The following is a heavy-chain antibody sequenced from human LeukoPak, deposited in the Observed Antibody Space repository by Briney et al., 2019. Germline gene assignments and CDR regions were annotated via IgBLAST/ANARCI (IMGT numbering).Heavy chain of an antibody. Sequence: GGSLRLSCAASGFTVSSKYMSWVRQAPGKGLEWVSVVYSSGSTYYADSVKGRFTISRDNSKNTLSLQMNSLRAEDTAVYYCATSLASARAAGYYFDYWGQGTLVTVSS. D-gene: IGHD6-6*01. CDR2: VYSSGST. J-gene: IGHJ4*02. CDR1: GFTVSSKY. V-gene: IGHV3-66*01. CDR3: ATSLASARAAGYYFDY.